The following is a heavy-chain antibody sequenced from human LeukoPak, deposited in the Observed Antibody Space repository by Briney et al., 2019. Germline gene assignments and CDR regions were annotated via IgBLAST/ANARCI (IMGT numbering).Heavy chain of an antibody. CDR3: AKRPPYYGERYYYMDV. CDR2: ISGRRDST. CDR1: GFTFSSYG. V-gene: IGHV3-23*01. J-gene: IGHJ6*03. D-gene: IGHD3-10*01. Sequence: PGGTLRLSCAASGFTFSSYGMSWVRQAPGKGLEWVSTISGRRDSTSYADSVKGRFTISRDNSKNTLYLQMNSLRAEDTAVYYCAKRPPYYGERYYYMDVWGKGTTVTISS.